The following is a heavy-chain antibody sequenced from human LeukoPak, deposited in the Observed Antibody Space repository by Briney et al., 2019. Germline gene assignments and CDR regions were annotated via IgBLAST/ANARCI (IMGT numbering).Heavy chain of an antibody. CDR2: IYHSGRT. Sequence: PSETLSLTCTVSGYSISSGYYWGWIRQPPGKGLEWIGSIYHSGRTYYNPSLKSRVTIPVDTSKNQFSLKLSSVTAADTAVYYCARHVIRYFDWGAYYYYYMDVWGKGTTVTISS. CDR1: GYSISSGYY. D-gene: IGHD3-9*01. J-gene: IGHJ6*03. CDR3: ARHVIRYFDWGAYYYYYMDV. V-gene: IGHV4-38-2*02.